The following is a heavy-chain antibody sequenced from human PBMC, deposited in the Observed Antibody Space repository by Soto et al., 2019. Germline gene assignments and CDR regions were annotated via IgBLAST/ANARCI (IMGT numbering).Heavy chain of an antibody. V-gene: IGHV1-2*04. D-gene: IGHD5-12*01. CDR2: INPNSGAT. Sequence: GASVKVSCKVSGYTLTELSMHWVRQAPGKGLEWMGWINPNSGATNYAQKFQGWVTMTRDTSISTAYMELSRLRSDDTAVYYCTKSARGYSGYDPLDYWGQGTLVPVSS. CDR1: GYTLTELS. CDR3: TKSARGYSGYDPLDY. J-gene: IGHJ4*02.